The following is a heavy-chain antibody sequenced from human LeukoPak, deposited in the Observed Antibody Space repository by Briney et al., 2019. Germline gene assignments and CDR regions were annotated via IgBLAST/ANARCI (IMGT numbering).Heavy chain of an antibody. V-gene: IGHV4-39*01. CDR2: IYYSGST. CDR3: ARHLGGGDYVDY. Sequence: SETLSLTCTVSGGSISSSSYYWGWIRQPPGKGLEWIGSIYYSGSTYYNPSLKSQVTISVDTSKNQFSLKLSSVTAADTAVYYCARHLGGGDYVDYWGQGTLVTVSS. D-gene: IGHD3-16*01. J-gene: IGHJ4*02. CDR1: GGSISSSSYY.